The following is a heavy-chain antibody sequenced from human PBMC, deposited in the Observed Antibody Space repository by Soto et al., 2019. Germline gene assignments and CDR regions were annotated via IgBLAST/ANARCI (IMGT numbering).Heavy chain of an antibody. D-gene: IGHD5-18*01. V-gene: IGHV3-30-3*01. Sequence: PGGSLRLSCAASGFTFSSYAMHWVRQAPGKVLEWVAVISYDGSNKYYADSVKGRFTISRDNSKNTLYLQMNSLRAEDTAVYYCARDRGGYGYRFPRYGMGVWGQGTTVTVSS. J-gene: IGHJ6*02. CDR1: GFTFSSYA. CDR3: ARDRGGYGYRFPRYGMGV. CDR2: ISYDGSNK.